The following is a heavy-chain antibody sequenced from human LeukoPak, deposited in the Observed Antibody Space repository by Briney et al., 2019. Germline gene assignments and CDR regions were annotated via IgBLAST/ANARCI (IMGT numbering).Heavy chain of an antibody. CDR1: GFTFSSYA. Sequence: GGSLRLSCAASGFTFSSYAMSWVRQAPGKGLEWVSVIYSGGSTYYADSVKGRFTISRDNSKNTLYLQMNSLRAEDTAVYYCAELGITMIGGVWGKGTTVTISS. J-gene: IGHJ6*04. V-gene: IGHV3-23*03. CDR3: AELGITMIGGV. D-gene: IGHD3-10*02. CDR2: IYSGGST.